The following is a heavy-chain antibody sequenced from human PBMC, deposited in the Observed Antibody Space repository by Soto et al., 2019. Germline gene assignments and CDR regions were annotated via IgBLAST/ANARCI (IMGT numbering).Heavy chain of an antibody. Sequence: QVQLVQSGAEVKKPGSSVKVSCKASGGTFSSYAISWVRQAPGQGLEWMGGIIPIFGTANYAQKFQGRVTITADKSTSTAYMELSSLRSEDTAVYYCARVLSSAYYDFWSGAFDYWGQGTLVTVSS. CDR1: GGTFSSYA. D-gene: IGHD3-3*01. J-gene: IGHJ4*02. V-gene: IGHV1-69*06. CDR3: ARVLSSAYYDFWSGAFDY. CDR2: IIPIFGTA.